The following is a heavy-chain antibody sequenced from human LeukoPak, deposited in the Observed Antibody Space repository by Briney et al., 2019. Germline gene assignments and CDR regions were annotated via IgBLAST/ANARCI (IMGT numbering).Heavy chain of an antibody. CDR3: ASGTVGNYALDY. CDR2: IGTSSKNI. D-gene: IGHD1-7*01. J-gene: IGHJ4*02. Sequence: PGGSLRLSCAASGLTFSRYNMSWVRQAPGKGREWVSSIGTSSKNIYYKDSVKGPFTISRDNAKNSLYLKVASLRVKDTAVYFCASGTVGNYALDYWGQGTLVTVSS. CDR1: GLTFSRYN. V-gene: IGHV3-21*01.